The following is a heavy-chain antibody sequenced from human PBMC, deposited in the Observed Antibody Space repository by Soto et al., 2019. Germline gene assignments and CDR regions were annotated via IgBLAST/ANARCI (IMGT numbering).Heavy chain of an antibody. Sequence: QVQLVQSGTEVKKPGSSVRVSCRAAGGTSNRFAFSWVRQAPGQGLEWMGGSIPIFGTANYAPRFQGRATITADESTSTGYMELSGLRSDDTATYYCATGRGSGGFDSWGQGTQVLVSP. J-gene: IGHJ4*02. CDR2: SIPIFGTA. CDR3: ATGRGSGGFDS. V-gene: IGHV1-69*01. D-gene: IGHD3-16*01. CDR1: GGTSNRFA.